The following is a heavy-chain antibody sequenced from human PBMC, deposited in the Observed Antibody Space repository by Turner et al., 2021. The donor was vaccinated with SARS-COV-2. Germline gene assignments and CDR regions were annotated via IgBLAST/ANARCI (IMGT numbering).Heavy chain of an antibody. CDR3: ATGVAVAGTPSKYDYDYGMDV. J-gene: IGHJ6*02. CDR2: VEPEDGET. CDR1: GYTLTALS. V-gene: IGHV1-24*01. Sequence: QVQLVQSGAEVMKPGASLKVSCKVSGYTLTALSIPWVRQAPGKGLEWMGGVEPEDGETIYAKKCKGRVTMTEDTSTDTAYMELSSLRSEDTAVYYCATGVAVAGTPSKYDYDYGMDVWGQGTTVTVSS. D-gene: IGHD6-19*01.